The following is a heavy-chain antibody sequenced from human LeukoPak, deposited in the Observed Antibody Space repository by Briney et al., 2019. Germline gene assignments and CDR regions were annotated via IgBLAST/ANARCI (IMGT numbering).Heavy chain of an antibody. D-gene: IGHD4-17*01. Sequence: GGSLRLSCASSGFTFGDYAMHWVRQAPGKGLEWVSLISGDGGSTYYADSVKGRFTISRGNSKNSLYLQMNSLRTEDTALYYCAKDRYGDPRYYFDYWGQGTLVTLSS. CDR3: AKDRYGDPRYYFDY. V-gene: IGHV3-43*02. J-gene: IGHJ4*02. CDR1: GFTFGDYA. CDR2: ISGDGGST.